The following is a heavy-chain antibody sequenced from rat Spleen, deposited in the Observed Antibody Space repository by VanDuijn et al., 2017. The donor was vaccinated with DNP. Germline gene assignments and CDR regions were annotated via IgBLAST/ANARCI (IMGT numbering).Heavy chain of an antibody. CDR1: GYSITSNY. Sequence: EVQLQESGPGLVKPSQSLSLTCSVTGYSITSNYWAWIRKFPGNKMEWMGYISYSGTTGYNPSLKSRISITRDTSKRQFFLQLNSVTTEDTATYYCARASYNNFPRDYFDYWGQGVMVTVSS. D-gene: IGHD1-10*01. V-gene: IGHV3-1*01. CDR3: ARASYNNFPRDYFDY. CDR2: ISYSGTT. J-gene: IGHJ2*01.